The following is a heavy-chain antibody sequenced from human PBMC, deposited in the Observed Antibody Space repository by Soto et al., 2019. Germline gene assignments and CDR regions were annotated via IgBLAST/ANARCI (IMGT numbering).Heavy chain of an antibody. D-gene: IGHD2-15*01. V-gene: IGHV3-33*08. CDR2: IWYDGTNK. CDR3: ARGDCTGAYCYSWPFNYGVDV. J-gene: IGHJ6*02. Sequence: QVQLLESGGGVVQPGGSLRLSCTTAGFTFNTYGMYCVHQPPGKGLELVAIIWYDGTNKYYGDSVKGRFTISRDNSKNSLYLQMNSLRAEDTALYYCARGDCTGAYCYSWPFNYGVDVWGQGTTVTVSS. CDR1: GFTFNTYG.